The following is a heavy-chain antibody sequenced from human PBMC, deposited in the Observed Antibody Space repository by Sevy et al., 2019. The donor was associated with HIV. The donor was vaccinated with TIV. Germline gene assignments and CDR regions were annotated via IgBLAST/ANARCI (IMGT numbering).Heavy chain of an antibody. D-gene: IGHD3-3*01. Sequence: GGSLRLSCAASGFIFSSYEMNWVRQAPGKGLEWVSYISSSSTIYYADSVKGRFTISRDNAKNSLDLQMNSLRAEDTALYYCARDKAYYDFWSGYDWGQGTLVTVSS. V-gene: IGHV3-48*03. CDR2: ISSSSTI. CDR3: ARDKAYYDFWSGYD. CDR1: GFIFSSYE. J-gene: IGHJ4*02.